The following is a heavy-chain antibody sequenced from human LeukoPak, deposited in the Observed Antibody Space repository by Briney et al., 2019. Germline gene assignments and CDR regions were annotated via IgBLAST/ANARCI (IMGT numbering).Heavy chain of an antibody. CDR1: GGSINYYY. D-gene: IGHD3-22*01. J-gene: IGHJ5*02. CDR3: AKAGSYYDTLYDA. CDR2: IYYSGST. V-gene: IGHV4-59*06. Sequence: SETLSLTCTVSGGSINYYYWMWIRQHPGKGLEWIGYIYYSGSTYYNPSLKSRVTISVDTSKNQFSLKLSSVTAADTAVYYCAKAGSYYDTLYDAWGQGTLVTVSS.